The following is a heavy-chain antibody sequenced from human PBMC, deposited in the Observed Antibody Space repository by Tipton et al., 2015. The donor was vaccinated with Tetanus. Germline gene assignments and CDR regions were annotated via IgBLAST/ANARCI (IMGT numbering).Heavy chain of an antibody. V-gene: IGHV4-59*02. CDR1: GDSVTASH. CDR2: IYFREGT. J-gene: IGHJ4*02. D-gene: IGHD3-3*01. CDR3: ARESITIFGVVSIDY. Sequence: TLSLTCIVSGDSVTASHWSWIRQPPGKGLEWIAKIYFREGTDYNPSLKSRVAISMDTSKNQISLKLNSVTAADTAVYYCARESITIFGVVSIDYWGQGTLVTVSS.